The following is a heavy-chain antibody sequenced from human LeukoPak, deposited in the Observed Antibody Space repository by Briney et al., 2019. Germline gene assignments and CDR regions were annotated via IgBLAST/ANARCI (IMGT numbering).Heavy chain of an antibody. CDR1: GFTFSSYA. CDR3: ARDLIGSSPFDY. J-gene: IGHJ4*02. V-gene: IGHV3-21*01. Sequence: GGSLRLSCAASGFTFSSYAMSWVRQAPGKGLEWVSSITTSSSYIYYADSVKGRFTISRVNSKNTLYLQMNSLRAEDTAVYYCARDLIGSSPFDYWGQGTLVTVSS. D-gene: IGHD6-6*01. CDR2: ITTSSSYI.